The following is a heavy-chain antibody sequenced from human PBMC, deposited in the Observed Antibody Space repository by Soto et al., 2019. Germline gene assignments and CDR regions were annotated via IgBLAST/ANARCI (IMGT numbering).Heavy chain of an antibody. Sequence: SVKVXCKASGGTXSSYAISWVRQAPGQGLEWMGGIIPIFGTANYAQKFQGRVTITADESTSTAYMELSSLRSEDTAVYYCAFTSRFWSGYLPTLYGMDVWGQGTTVTVSS. CDR2: IIPIFGTA. CDR3: AFTSRFWSGYLPTLYGMDV. CDR1: GGTXSSYA. J-gene: IGHJ6*02. V-gene: IGHV1-69*13. D-gene: IGHD3-3*01.